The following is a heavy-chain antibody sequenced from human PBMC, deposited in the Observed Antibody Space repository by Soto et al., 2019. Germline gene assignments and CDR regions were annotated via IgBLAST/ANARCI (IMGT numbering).Heavy chain of an antibody. CDR3: AREGYCSSTSCYSFDY. CDR2: ISSNGGST. CDR1: GFTFSSYA. J-gene: IGHJ4*02. D-gene: IGHD2-2*01. V-gene: IGHV3-64*01. Sequence: EVQLVESGGGLVQPGGSLRLSCAASGFTFSSYAMHWFRQAPGKGLEYVSAISSNGGSTYYANSVKGRFTISRDNSKNTLYLQMGSLRAEDMAVYYCAREGYCSSTSCYSFDYWGQGTLVTVSS.